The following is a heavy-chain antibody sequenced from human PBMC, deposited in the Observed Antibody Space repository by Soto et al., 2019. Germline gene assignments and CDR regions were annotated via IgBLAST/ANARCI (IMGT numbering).Heavy chain of an antibody. V-gene: IGHV3-7*03. CDR3: ARISVRGDYVDQYFDY. Sequence: PGGSLRLSCAASGFTFSSYWMSWVRQAPGKGLEWVANIKQDGSEKYYVDSVKGRFTISRDNAKNSLYLQMNSLRAEDTAVYYCARISVRGDYVDQYFDYWGQGTLVTVSS. D-gene: IGHD4-17*01. CDR1: GFTFSSYW. CDR2: IKQDGSEK. J-gene: IGHJ4*02.